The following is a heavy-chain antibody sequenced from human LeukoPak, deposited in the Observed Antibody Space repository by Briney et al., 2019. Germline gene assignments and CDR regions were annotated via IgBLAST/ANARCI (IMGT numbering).Heavy chain of an antibody. CDR2: FDPEDGET. V-gene: IGHV1-24*01. CDR1: GYTLTELS. Sequence: ASVKVSCKVSGYTLTELSMHWVRQAPGKGLEWMGGFDPEDGETIYAQKFQGRVTMTEDTSTDTAYMELSSPRSEDTAVYYCATTIVATMGTDYWGQGTLVTVSS. CDR3: ATTIVATMGTDY. D-gene: IGHD5-12*01. J-gene: IGHJ4*02.